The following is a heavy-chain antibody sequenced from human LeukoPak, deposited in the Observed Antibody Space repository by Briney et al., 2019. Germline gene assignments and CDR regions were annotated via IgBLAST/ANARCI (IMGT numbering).Heavy chain of an antibody. Sequence: GESLRLSCAASGFTFSSYAMSWVRQAPGKGLEWVSSISGSGNRTYYAGSVKGRFTISRDNSKNTLFLQMNSLRAEDTAVYYCAKNLYCGGGSCYPSALGMDVWGQGTTVTVSS. CDR1: GFTFSSYA. D-gene: IGHD2-15*01. CDR2: ISGSGNRT. V-gene: IGHV3-23*01. J-gene: IGHJ6*02. CDR3: AKNLYCGGGSCYPSALGMDV.